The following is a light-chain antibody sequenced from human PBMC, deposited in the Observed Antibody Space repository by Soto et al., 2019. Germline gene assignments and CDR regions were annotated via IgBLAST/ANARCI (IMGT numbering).Light chain of an antibody. Sequence: DIQMTQSPSTLSASVGDRVTITCRASQSISSWLAWYQQQPGKAPKLLIYDASRLETGVPSRFSGSGSGTEFTLTISSLQPDDFATYYCQQYNSYSPTFGQGTKVEIK. V-gene: IGKV1-5*01. J-gene: IGKJ1*01. CDR3: QQYNSYSPT. CDR2: DAS. CDR1: QSISSW.